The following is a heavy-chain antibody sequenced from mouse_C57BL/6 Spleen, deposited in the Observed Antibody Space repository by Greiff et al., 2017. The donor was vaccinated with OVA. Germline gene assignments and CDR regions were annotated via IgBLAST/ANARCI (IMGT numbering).Heavy chain of an antibody. J-gene: IGHJ2*01. CDR1: GYTFTSYW. Sequence: QVQLQQPGAELVKPGASVKMSCKASGYTFTSYWITWVKQRPGQGLEWIGDIYPGSGSTNYNEKFKSKATLTVDTSSSTAYMQLSSLTSEDSAVYYCARGSTSAYYSNYDYFDCWGQGTTLTVSS. CDR2: IYPGSGST. V-gene: IGHV1-55*01. D-gene: IGHD2-5*01. CDR3: ARGSTSAYYSNYDYFDC.